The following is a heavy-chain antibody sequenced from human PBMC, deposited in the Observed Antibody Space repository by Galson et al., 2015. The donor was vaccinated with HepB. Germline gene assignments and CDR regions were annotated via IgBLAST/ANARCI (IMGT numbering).Heavy chain of an antibody. Sequence: SETLSLTCAVYGGSFSGYFWTWIRQPPGKGLEWIGEINHSGDTNYSPSLKSRVTISVDTSNSQFSLKLTSVTAADTAVYYCARDAGYCSSTSCYRLWFDPWGQGTLVTVSS. V-gene: IGHV4-34*01. D-gene: IGHD2-2*02. CDR3: ARDAGYCSSTSCYRLWFDP. J-gene: IGHJ5*02. CDR1: GGSFSGYF. CDR2: INHSGDT.